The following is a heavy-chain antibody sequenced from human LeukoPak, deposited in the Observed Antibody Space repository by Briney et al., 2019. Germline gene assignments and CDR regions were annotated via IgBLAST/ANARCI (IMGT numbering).Heavy chain of an antibody. J-gene: IGHJ4*02. CDR3: ARAYDISGFYLDY. V-gene: IGHV1-2*02. D-gene: IGHD3-22*01. CDR2: INPNSGGT. Sequence: AASVKVSCKASGYTFTDYYMYWVRQAPGQGLEWMGWINPNSGGTNYAQKFQGRVTMTRDTSISTAYMELSRLRSDDTAVYYCARAYDISGFYLDYWSQGTLVTVSS. CDR1: GYTFTDYY.